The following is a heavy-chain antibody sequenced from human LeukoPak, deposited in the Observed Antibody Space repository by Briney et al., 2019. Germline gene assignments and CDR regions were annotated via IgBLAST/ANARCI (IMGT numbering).Heavy chain of an antibody. V-gene: IGHV4-59*12. CDR2: IYYSGST. J-gene: IGHJ5*02. CDR1: GGSISSYY. Sequence: PSETLSLTCTVSGGSISSYYWSWIRQPPGKGLEWIGYIYYSGSTNYNPSLKSRVTISVDTSKNQFSLRLSSVTAADTAVYYCARDVGSCYGFGCWFDPWGQGTLVTVSS. D-gene: IGHD2-2*01. CDR3: ARDVGSCYGFGCWFDP.